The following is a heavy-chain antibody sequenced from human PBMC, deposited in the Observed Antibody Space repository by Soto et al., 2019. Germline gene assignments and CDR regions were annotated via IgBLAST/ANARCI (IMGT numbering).Heavy chain of an antibody. Sequence: GGSLRLSCAASGFTFSSYWMHWVRQAPGKGLEWVAVISYDGSNKYYTDSVKGRFTISRDDSKNTLYLQMNSLRAEDTAVYYCARDADYIAGYYGMDVWGQGTTVTVSS. CDR1: GFTFSSYW. J-gene: IGHJ6*02. CDR2: ISYDGSNK. CDR3: ARDADYIAGYYGMDV. V-gene: IGHV3-30-3*01. D-gene: IGHD5-12*01.